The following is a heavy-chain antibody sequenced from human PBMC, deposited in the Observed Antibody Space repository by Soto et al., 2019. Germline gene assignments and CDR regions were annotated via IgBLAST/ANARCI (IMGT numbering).Heavy chain of an antibody. Sequence: GGSLRLSCAASGFTFSSYGMHWVRQAPGKGLEWVAVISYDGSNKYYADSVKGRFTISRDNSKNTLYLQMNSLRAEDTAVYYCAKDQGPWIQLWPGEGADPWGQGTLVTVSS. CDR3: AKDQGPWIQLWPGEGADP. CDR1: GFTFSSYG. J-gene: IGHJ5*02. V-gene: IGHV3-30*18. CDR2: ISYDGSNK. D-gene: IGHD5-18*01.